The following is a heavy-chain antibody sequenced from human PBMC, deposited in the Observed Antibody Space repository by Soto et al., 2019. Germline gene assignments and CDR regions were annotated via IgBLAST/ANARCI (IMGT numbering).Heavy chain of an antibody. CDR1: GFTFSNAW. CDR2: IKSKTDGGTT. CDR3: TTARYSSTWAGYYGMDV. D-gene: IGHD6-13*01. J-gene: IGHJ6*02. Sequence: GSLRLSCAASGFTFSNAWMNWVRQAPGKGLEWVGRIKSKTDGGTTDYAAPVKGRFTISRDDSKNTLYLQMNSLKTEDTAVYYCTTARYSSTWAGYYGMDVWGQGTTVTVSS. V-gene: IGHV3-15*07.